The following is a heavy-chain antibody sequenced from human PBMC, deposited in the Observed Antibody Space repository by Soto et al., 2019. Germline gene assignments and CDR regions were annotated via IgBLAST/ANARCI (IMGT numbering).Heavy chain of an antibody. J-gene: IGHJ5*02. CDR3: ARDMYSSDYFVKWFEP. CDR2: ISHDGINK. Sequence: QVRLVESGGGVVQPGRSLRLSCTASGFSFSSYAMYWFRQPPGKGLEWVAVISHDGINKHYADSVKGRVTVSRDNSNHSLDLQRNSLRCEDTAMYYCARDMYSSDYFVKWFEPCGQGTLVTVSS. V-gene: IGHV3-30-3*01. CDR1: GFSFSSYA. D-gene: IGHD6-19*01.